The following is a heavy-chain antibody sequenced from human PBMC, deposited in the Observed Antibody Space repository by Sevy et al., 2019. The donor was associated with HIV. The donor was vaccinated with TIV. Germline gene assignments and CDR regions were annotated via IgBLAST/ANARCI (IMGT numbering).Heavy chain of an antibody. CDR3: ATEYDSSGYFDY. D-gene: IGHD3-22*01. J-gene: IGHJ4*02. Sequence: GGSLRLSCAASGFTFSSYAMNCVRQAPGKGLEWVSGISGSGGSGDKTNYADSVKGRFTISRDDSKNSLYLQLNSLRSEDTAIYYCATEYDSSGYFDYWGQGTPVTVSS. CDR1: GFTFSSYA. CDR2: ISGSGGSGDKT. V-gene: IGHV3-23*01.